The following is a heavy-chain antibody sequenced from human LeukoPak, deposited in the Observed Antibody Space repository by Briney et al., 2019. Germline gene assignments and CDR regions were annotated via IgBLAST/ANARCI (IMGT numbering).Heavy chain of an antibody. CDR3: AKRGRGQVGADDL. V-gene: IGHV3-66*01. D-gene: IGHD1-26*01. CDR2: IYSGGRT. CDR1: GFTVSSNY. Sequence: GGSLRLSCAASGFTVSSNYMSWVRQAPGKGLEWVSVIYSGGRTYYADSVKGRFTISRDNSKNTLYLQMNSLRAEDTAVYYCAKRGRGQVGADDLWGQGTLVTVSS. J-gene: IGHJ5*02.